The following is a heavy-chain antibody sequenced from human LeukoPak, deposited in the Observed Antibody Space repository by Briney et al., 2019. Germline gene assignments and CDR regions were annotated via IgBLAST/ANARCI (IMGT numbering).Heavy chain of an antibody. CDR3: RLGSSGYDYFDY. CDR2: INHSGST. V-gene: IGHV4-34*01. J-gene: IGHJ4*02. CDR1: GGSISSYY. Sequence: PSETLSPTCTVSGGSISSYYWSWIRQPPGKGLEWIGEINHSGSTNYNPSLKSRVTISVDTSKNQFSLKLSSVTAADTAVYYCRLGSSGYDYFDYWGQGTLVTVSS. D-gene: IGHD3-22*01.